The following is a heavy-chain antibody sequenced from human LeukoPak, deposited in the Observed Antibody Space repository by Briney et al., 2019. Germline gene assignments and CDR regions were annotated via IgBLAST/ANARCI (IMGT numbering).Heavy chain of an antibody. Sequence: GESLKISCKGSGYSFTSYWIGWVRQMPGKGLEWMGIIYPGDSDTRYSPSFQGQVTISADKSISTAYLQWSSLKASDTAMYYCARRGYYYYDSSGSPDAFDIWGQGTMVTVSS. CDR3: ARRGYYYYDSSGSPDAFDI. CDR1: GYSFTSYW. J-gene: IGHJ3*02. V-gene: IGHV5-51*01. D-gene: IGHD3-22*01. CDR2: IYPGDSDT.